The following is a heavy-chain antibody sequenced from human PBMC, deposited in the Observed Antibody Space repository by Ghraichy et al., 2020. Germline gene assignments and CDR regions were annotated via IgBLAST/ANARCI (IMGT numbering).Heavy chain of an antibody. D-gene: IGHD4-17*01. CDR1: GYTFTSYA. V-gene: IGHV1-3*01. J-gene: IGHJ3*02. CDR3: ARDQDYVKARGPVDI. CDR2: INAGNGNT. Sequence: ASVKVSCKASGYTFTSYAMHWVRQAPGQRLEWMGWINAGNGNTKYSQKFQGRVTITRDTSASTAYMELSSLRSEDTAVYYCARDQDYVKARGPVDIWGQGTMVTVSS.